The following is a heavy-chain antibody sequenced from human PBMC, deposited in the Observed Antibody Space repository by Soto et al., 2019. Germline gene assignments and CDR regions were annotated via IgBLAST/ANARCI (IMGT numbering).Heavy chain of an antibody. CDR2: IKEDGSEG. CDR3: ARQGYRGSGTTSTTFDS. Sequence: PGGSLRLSCAASGFTFKNYYMMWVRQAPGKGLEWVANIKEDGSEGHYVDSVKGRLTVSRDNTQNSLYLQMDSLRVEDTAVYYCARQGYRGSGTTSTTFDSWGQGTLVTVSS. J-gene: IGHJ4*02. D-gene: IGHD1-7*01. V-gene: IGHV3-7*03. CDR1: GFTFKNYY.